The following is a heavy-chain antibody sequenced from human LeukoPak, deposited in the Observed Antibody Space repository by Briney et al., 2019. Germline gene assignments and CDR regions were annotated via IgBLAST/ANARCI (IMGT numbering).Heavy chain of an antibody. Sequence: GGSLRLSCTASGFSFSDYGLHWVRQAPGKGLEWVAIIWFDGVNKYYEESVKGRFTISRDISKSTLYLQMNSLRAEDTAVYYCVRKGITILVWGQGTLVTVSS. CDR3: VRKGITILV. D-gene: IGHD3-9*01. CDR1: GFSFSDYG. V-gene: IGHV3-33*01. CDR2: IWFDGVNK. J-gene: IGHJ4*02.